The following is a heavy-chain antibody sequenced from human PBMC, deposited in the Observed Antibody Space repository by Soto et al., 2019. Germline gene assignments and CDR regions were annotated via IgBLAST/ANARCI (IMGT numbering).Heavy chain of an antibody. D-gene: IGHD1-1*01. V-gene: IGHV3-48*01. J-gene: IGHJ6*03. CDR3: ARDVAWNAPDPYYYSYMDV. CDR2: ISSSSSTI. CDR1: GFTFSSYS. Sequence: GGSLRLSCAASGFTFSSYSMNWVRQAPGKGLEWVSYISSSSSTIYYADSVKGRFTISRDNAKNSLYLQMNSLRAEDTAVYYCARDVAWNAPDPYYYSYMDVWGKGTTVTVSS.